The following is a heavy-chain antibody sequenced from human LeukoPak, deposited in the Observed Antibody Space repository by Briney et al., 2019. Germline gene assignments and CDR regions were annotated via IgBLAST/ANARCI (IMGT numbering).Heavy chain of an antibody. D-gene: IGHD3-22*01. CDR1: GFTFSSYA. CDR3: ARTPPGYYDHPSGVGGSLDY. Sequence: GGSLRLSCAASGFTFSSYAMHWVRQAPGKGLEWVAVISYDGSNKYYADSVKGRFTISRDNSKNTPYLQMNSLRAEDTAVYYCARTPPGYYDHPSGVGGSLDYWGQGTLVTVSS. V-gene: IGHV3-30-3*01. J-gene: IGHJ4*02. CDR2: ISYDGSNK.